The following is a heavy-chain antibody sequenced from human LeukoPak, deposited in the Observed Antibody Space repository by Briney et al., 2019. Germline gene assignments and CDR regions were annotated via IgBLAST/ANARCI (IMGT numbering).Heavy chain of an antibody. D-gene: IGHD5-12*01. J-gene: IGHJ5*02. V-gene: IGHV4-4*02. Sequence: SETLSLTCAVPGGSISSSHWWSWVRQPPGKGLEWIGEIYHSGSTNYNPSLKSRVTISVDKFKNQFSLKLSSVTAADTAVYYCARKGYDYGWFDPWGQGTLVTVSS. CDR3: ARKGYDYGWFDP. CDR2: IYHSGST. CDR1: GGSISSSHW.